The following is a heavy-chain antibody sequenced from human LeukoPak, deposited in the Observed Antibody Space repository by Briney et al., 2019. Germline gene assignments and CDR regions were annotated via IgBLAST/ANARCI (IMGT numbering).Heavy chain of an antibody. Sequence: GGSLRLSCAASGFTFSIYSMNWVRQAPGKGLEYVSAISSNGGSTYYADSVKGRFTISRDNSKNTLYLQMSSLRAEDAAVYYCVKAHLKLARSSGYFDYWGQGTLVTVSS. CDR1: GFTFSIYS. CDR3: VKAHLKLARSSGYFDY. J-gene: IGHJ4*02. V-gene: IGHV3-64D*06. CDR2: ISSNGGST. D-gene: IGHD3-22*01.